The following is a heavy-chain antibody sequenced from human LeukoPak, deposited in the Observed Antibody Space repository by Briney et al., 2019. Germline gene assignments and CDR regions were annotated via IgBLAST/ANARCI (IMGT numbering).Heavy chain of an antibody. CDR2: ISYDGNKK. Sequence: PGGSLRLSCAASGFTFSNYAMHWVRQAPGKGLEWLAVISYDGNKKDYVKGRFTISRDNSKNTLYLQMNSLRDEDTAVYYCARDPWGTSNGWYFFDHWGQGTLVTVSS. CDR3: ARDPWGTSNGWYFFDH. V-gene: IGHV3-30*04. CDR1: GFTFSNYA. J-gene: IGHJ4*02. D-gene: IGHD6-19*01.